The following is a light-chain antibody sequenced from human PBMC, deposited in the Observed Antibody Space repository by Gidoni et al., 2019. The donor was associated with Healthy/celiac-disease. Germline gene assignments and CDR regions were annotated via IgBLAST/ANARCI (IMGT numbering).Light chain of an antibody. CDR2: KDS. J-gene: IGLJ3*02. Sequence: SYELTQPPSVSVYPGQTARITCSGDALPKKYAYWYQQKPGQAPVLVIYKDSERPSGIPERFSGSSSGTTVTLTISGVQAEEEADYYCQSADSSGTYPYWVFGGGTKLTVL. CDR1: ALPKKY. V-gene: IGLV3-25*02. CDR3: QSADSSGTYPYWV.